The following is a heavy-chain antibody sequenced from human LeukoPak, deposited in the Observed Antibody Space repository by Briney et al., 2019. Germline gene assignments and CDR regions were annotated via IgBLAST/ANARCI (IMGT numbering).Heavy chain of an antibody. V-gene: IGHV4-39*07. CDR3: ASRYSRRYPFDY. J-gene: IGHJ4*02. CDR2: IYYTASS. D-gene: IGHD6-13*01. Sequence: SETLSLTCTVSGASISNRTYYWGWIRQPPGKGLEWLASIYYTASSYYNPPLQSRVTISVDTSKNQFSLKLSSVTAADTAVYYCASRYSRRYPFDYWGQGNLVTVSS. CDR1: GASISNRTYY.